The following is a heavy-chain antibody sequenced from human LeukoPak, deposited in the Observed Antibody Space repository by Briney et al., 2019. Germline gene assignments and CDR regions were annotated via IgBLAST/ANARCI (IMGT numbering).Heavy chain of an antibody. J-gene: IGHJ3*02. CDR2: ITGDGGGT. V-gene: IGHV3-21*01. CDR3: ARFGLVGATEAFDI. D-gene: IGHD1-26*01. Sequence: GGSLRLSCAASGFTFRNYVMSWVRQVPGKGLEWVSAITGDGGGTNHADSVKGRFTISRDNAKNSLYLQMNSLRAEDTAVYYCARFGLVGATEAFDIWGQGTMVTVSS. CDR1: GFTFRNYV.